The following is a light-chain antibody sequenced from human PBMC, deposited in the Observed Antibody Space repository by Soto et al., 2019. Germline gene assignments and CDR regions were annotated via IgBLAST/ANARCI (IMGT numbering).Light chain of an antibody. CDR2: DAS. CDR1: QSVSSN. J-gene: IGKJ1*01. CDR3: QQYNNWPKT. V-gene: IGKV3-15*01. Sequence: IVMTQASATLSVSPGQRATLSCRASQSVSSNFAWYQQKNGQAPRVLIYDASTRATGIPARFSGSLYGTEFTLTISSLQPEDFAVYDGQQYNNWPKTFGQGTQVDIK.